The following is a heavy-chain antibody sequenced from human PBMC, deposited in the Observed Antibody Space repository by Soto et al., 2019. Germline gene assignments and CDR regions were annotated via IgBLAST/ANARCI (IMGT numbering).Heavy chain of an antibody. Sequence: ASVKVSCKASGGTFSSYAISWVRQAPGQGLEWMGGIIPIFGTANYAQKFQGRVTITGDESTSTAYMELSSLRSDDTAVYYCAREVVVVAATPSYYGMDVWGQGTTVTVSS. J-gene: IGHJ6*02. CDR2: IIPIFGTA. D-gene: IGHD2-15*01. CDR3: AREVVVVAATPSYYGMDV. V-gene: IGHV1-69*13. CDR1: GGTFSSYA.